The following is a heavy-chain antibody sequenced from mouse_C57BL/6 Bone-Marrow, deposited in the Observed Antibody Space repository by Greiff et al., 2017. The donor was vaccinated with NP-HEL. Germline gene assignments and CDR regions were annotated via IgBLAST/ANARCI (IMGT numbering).Heavy chain of an antibody. Sequence: QVQLQQSGAELVKPGASVKLSCKASGYTFTSYWMHWVKQRPGQGLEWIGMIHPNSGSTNYNEKFKSKATLTVDKSSSTAYMQLSSLTSEDSAVYYCAREGYGSSFYAMDYWGQGTSVTVSS. V-gene: IGHV1-64*01. CDR2: IHPNSGST. CDR3: AREGYGSSFYAMDY. D-gene: IGHD1-1*01. J-gene: IGHJ4*01. CDR1: GYTFTSYW.